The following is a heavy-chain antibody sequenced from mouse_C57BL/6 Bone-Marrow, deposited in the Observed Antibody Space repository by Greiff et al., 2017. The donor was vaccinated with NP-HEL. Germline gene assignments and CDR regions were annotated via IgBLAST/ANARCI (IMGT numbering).Heavy chain of an antibody. CDR2: ISSGGDYI. CDR3: TRVGSLYYGSSYGFAY. Sequence: EVKLMESGEGLVKPGGSLKLSCAASGFTFSSYAMSWVRQTPEKRLEWVAYISSGGDYIYYADTVKGRFTISRDNARNTLYLQMSSLKSEDTAMYYCTRVGSLYYGSSYGFAYWGQGTLVTVSA. D-gene: IGHD1-1*01. V-gene: IGHV5-9-1*02. CDR1: GFTFSSYA. J-gene: IGHJ3*01.